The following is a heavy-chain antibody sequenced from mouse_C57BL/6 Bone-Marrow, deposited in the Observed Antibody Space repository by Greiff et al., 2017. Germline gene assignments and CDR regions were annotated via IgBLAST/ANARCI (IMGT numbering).Heavy chain of an antibody. Sequence: EVKLVESGGDLVKPGGSLKLSCAASGFTFSSYGMSWVRQTPDKRLEWVATISSGGSYTYYPVSVKGRFTISCHNVKNTLYLKMSGQKSEDTARYYCTRQGLIPKVVPYFDYWGQGTTLTVSS. V-gene: IGHV5-6*01. D-gene: IGHD1-1*01. CDR3: TRQGLIPKVVPYFDY. CDR2: ISSGGSYT. CDR1: GFTFSSYG. J-gene: IGHJ2*01.